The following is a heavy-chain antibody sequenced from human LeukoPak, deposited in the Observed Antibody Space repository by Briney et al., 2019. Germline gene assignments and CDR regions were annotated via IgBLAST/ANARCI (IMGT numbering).Heavy chain of an antibody. CDR3: ANRPSYSGSYFDY. V-gene: IGHV3-23*01. D-gene: IGHD1-26*01. J-gene: IGHJ4*02. CDR2: ISGSGGST. CDR1: GFTFSSYA. Sequence: GGSLRLSCSASGFTFSSYAMHWVRQAPGKGLEWVSAISGSGGSTYYADSVKGRFTISRDNSKNTLYLQMNSLRAEDTAVYYCANRPSYSGSYFDYWGQGTLVTVSS.